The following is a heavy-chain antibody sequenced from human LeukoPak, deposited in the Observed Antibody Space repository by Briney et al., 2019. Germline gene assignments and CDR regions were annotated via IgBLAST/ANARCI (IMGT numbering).Heavy chain of an antibody. CDR3: AKDNVAAAGRYFDY. D-gene: IGHD6-13*01. V-gene: IGHV3-23*01. CDR2: ISGSGGVT. J-gene: IGHJ4*02. CDR1: GFTFSNYA. Sequence: GGSLRLSCAAPGFTFSNYAMSWVRQAPGKGLEWVSAISGSGGVTYYADSVKGRFTISRDNSKNTLYLQVNSLRAADTAVYYCAKDNVAAAGRYFDYWGQGTLVTVSS.